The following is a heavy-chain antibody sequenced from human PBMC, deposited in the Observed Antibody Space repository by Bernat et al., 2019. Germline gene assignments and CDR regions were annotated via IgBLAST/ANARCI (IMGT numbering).Heavy chain of an antibody. V-gene: IGHV3-23*01. CDR3: ARVGSGWYSGFDY. CDR1: GFTFSSYA. CDR2: ISGSGGST. J-gene: IGHJ4*02. D-gene: IGHD6-19*01. Sequence: EVQLLESGGGLVQPGGSLRLSCAASGFTFSSYAMSWVRQAPGKGLEWVSAISGSGGSTYYADSVKGRFTISRDNSKNTLFLQMNSLRPEDTAVYYCARVGSGWYSGFDYWGQGTLVTVSS.